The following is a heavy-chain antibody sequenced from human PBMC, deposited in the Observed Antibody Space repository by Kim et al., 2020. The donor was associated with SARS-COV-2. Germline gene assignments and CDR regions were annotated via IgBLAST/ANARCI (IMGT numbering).Heavy chain of an antibody. Sequence: GGSLRLSCAASGFTFSSYAMSWVRQAPGKGLEWVSAISGSGGSTYYADSVKGRFTISRDNSKNTLYLQMNSLRAEDTAVYYCAKDATVPLFTRRFAPHNYFDYWGQGTLVTVSS. D-gene: IGHD4-17*01. CDR3: AKDATVPLFTRRFAPHNYFDY. CDR2: ISGSGGST. V-gene: IGHV3-23*01. J-gene: IGHJ4*02. CDR1: GFTFSSYA.